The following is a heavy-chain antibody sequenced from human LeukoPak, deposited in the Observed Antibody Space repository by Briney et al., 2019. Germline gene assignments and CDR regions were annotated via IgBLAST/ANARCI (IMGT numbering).Heavy chain of an antibody. CDR1: GSSFTSYW. CDR3: ARLRSRTTASHLDY. V-gene: IGHV5-51*01. D-gene: IGHD4-17*01. CDR2: IYPGDSDT. J-gene: IGHJ4*02. Sequence: GESLEISGQGSGSSFTSYWIGWVRQLHGKGLEWMGIIYPGDSDTRYSPSFQGQVTISADKSISTAYLQWSSLKASDTAMYYCARLRSRTTASHLDYWGQGTLVTVSS.